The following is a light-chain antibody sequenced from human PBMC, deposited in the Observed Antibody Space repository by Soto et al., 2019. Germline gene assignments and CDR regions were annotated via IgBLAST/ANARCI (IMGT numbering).Light chain of an antibody. CDR2: QDR. J-gene: IGLJ2*01. V-gene: IGLV3-1*01. CDR1: KLGDRY. Sequence: SYELTQPPSVSVSPGQTASITCSGDKLGDRYATWYQQRPGQSPVLVIFQDRKRPSGIPERFSGSNSGNTATLTISGTQAMDEADYYCQAWDSTTGVVFGGGTQLTVL. CDR3: QAWDSTTGVV.